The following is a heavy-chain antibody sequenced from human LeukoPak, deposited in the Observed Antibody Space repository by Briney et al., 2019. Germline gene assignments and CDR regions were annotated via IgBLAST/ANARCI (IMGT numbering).Heavy chain of an antibody. Sequence: SVKVSCKASGYTFTGYYLHWVRQAPGQGLEWMGWINCNSGGTNYAQKFQGRVTMTRDTSISTVYMELSRLIFDDTAVYYCARDKATVTPPSFDYWGQGPQVTVSP. J-gene: IGHJ4*02. CDR3: ARDKATVTPPSFDY. D-gene: IGHD4-17*01. V-gene: IGHV1-2*02. CDR1: GYTFTGYY. CDR2: INCNSGGT.